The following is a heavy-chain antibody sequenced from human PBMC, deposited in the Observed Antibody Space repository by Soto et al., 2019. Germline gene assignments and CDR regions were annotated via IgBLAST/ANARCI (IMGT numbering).Heavy chain of an antibody. J-gene: IGHJ4*02. Sequence: ASVKVSCKASGYTFTNYNINWVRQAPGQGLEWMGWIGAYSFNTNYAQKFQGRVTMTTDTSTSTAYMELRSLRSDDTAVYYCARDYFERSGGVWGQGTLVTVSS. CDR1: GYTFTNYN. D-gene: IGHD3-22*01. CDR3: ARDYFERSGGV. V-gene: IGHV1-18*01. CDR2: IGAYSFNT.